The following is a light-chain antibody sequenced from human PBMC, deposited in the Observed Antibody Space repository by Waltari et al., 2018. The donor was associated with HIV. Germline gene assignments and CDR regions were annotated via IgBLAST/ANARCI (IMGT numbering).Light chain of an antibody. CDR1: QSIRNY. Sequence: DIEVTQPPSTLTASVGATVSLTCRASQSIRNYLAWSQQKPGRAPQLLISEASSLESGVPSRFSGSGSGTVFTLTIPSLQPDDFATYYCLQYDNLWTFGQGTKVE. CDR3: LQYDNLWT. J-gene: IGKJ1*01. V-gene: IGKV1-5*03. CDR2: EAS.